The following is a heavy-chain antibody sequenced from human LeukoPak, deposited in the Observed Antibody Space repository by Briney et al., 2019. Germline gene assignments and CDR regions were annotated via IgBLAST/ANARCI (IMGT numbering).Heavy chain of an antibody. CDR1: GFTFSNYG. Sequence: EGSLRLSCAASGFTFSNYGMHWVRQAPGKGLEWLAAIFYDGSNKYYADTVKGRFTISRDNSKNTLYLQVNSLTAEDTVVYYCARDQALYFSYGDYWGQGTLVTVSS. J-gene: IGHJ4*02. CDR3: ARDQALYFSYGDY. D-gene: IGHD2/OR15-2a*01. V-gene: IGHV3-33*01. CDR2: IFYDGSNK.